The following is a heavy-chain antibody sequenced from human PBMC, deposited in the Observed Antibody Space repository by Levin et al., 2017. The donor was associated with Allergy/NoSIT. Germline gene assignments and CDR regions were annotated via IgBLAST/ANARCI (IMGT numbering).Heavy chain of an antibody. CDR3: ARELVTTKEDAFDI. CDR2: IYSGGST. Sequence: GESLKISCAASGFTVSSHYMSWVRQAPGKGLEWVSVIYSGGSTYYADSVKGRFTISRDNSKNTLYLQMNSLRAEDTAVYYCARELVTTKEDAFDIWGQGTMVTVSS. CDR1: GFTVSSHY. V-gene: IGHV3-53*01. D-gene: IGHD4-17*01. J-gene: IGHJ3*02.